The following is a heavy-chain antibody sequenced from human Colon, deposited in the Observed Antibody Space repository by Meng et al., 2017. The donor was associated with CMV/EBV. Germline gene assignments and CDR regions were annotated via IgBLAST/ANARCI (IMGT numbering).Heavy chain of an antibody. CDR1: GYTFTSYD. CDR2: MNPNSGNT. Sequence: ASVKVSCKASGYTFTSYDINWVRQATGQGLEWMGWMNPNSGNTGYAQKFQDRVTMTRNTSISTAYMELSSLRSEDTAVYYCASILTNTYYYYGMDVWGQGTTVTVSS. CDR3: ASILTNTYYYYGMDV. V-gene: IGHV1-8*01. J-gene: IGHJ6*02.